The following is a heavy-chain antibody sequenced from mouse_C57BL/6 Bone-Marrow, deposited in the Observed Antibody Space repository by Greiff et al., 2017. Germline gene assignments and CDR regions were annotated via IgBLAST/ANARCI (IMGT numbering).Heavy chain of an antibody. CDR3: TRDQGGEPSMDY. CDR2: ISSGGDYI. Sequence: EVKLVESGEGLVKPGGSLKLSCAASGFTFSSYAMSWVRQTPEKRLEWVAYISSGGDYIYYADTVKGRFTISRDNARNTLYLQMSSLKSEDTAMYYCTRDQGGEPSMDYWGQGTSVTVSS. V-gene: IGHV5-9-1*02. CDR1: GFTFSSYA. J-gene: IGHJ4*01. D-gene: IGHD3-2*02.